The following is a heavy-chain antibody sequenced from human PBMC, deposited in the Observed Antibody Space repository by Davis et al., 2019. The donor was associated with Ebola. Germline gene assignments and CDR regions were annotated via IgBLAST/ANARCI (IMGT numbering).Heavy chain of an antibody. J-gene: IGHJ6*02. CDR2: INHSGST. CDR3: AATYGDDGPASYSMDV. Sequence: SETLSLTCAVYGGSFSGYYWSWIRQPPGKGLEWIGEINHSGSTNYNPSLKSRVTISVDTSKNQFSLKVSSVTAADAAVYYCAATYGDDGPASYSMDVWGQGTTVTVSS. D-gene: IGHD4-17*01. V-gene: IGHV4-34*01. CDR1: GGSFSGYY.